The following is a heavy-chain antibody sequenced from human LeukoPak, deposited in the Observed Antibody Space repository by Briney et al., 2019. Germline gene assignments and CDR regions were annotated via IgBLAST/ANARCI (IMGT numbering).Heavy chain of an antibody. CDR3: ARGDYHRDGYNLAASRFWFDP. Sequence: GGSLRLSCAASGCTFSSYSMNWVRQAPGKGLEWVSSISSSSSYIYYAHSVKGRFTISRNNAKNSLYLQMNSLRAEDTAVYYCARGDYHRDGYNLAASRFWFDPWRQGTLVTVSS. CDR1: GCTFSSYS. V-gene: IGHV3-21*01. CDR2: ISSSSSYI. J-gene: IGHJ5*02. D-gene: IGHD5-24*01.